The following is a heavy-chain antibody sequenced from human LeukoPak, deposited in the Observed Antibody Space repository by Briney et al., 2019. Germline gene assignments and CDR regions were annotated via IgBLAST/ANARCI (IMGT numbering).Heavy chain of an antibody. D-gene: IGHD2-15*01. J-gene: IGHJ4*02. V-gene: IGHV3-23*05. Sequence: GGSLRLSCTASGFTFGDYAMSWFRQAPGKGLEWVSAITDNGNTTYYADSVQGRFTISRDNSKSTLYLQMNSLGVKDTAVYYCATLRLSDHFDYWGLGTLVTVSS. CDR3: ATLRLSDHFDY. CDR1: GFTFGDYA. CDR2: ITDNGNTT.